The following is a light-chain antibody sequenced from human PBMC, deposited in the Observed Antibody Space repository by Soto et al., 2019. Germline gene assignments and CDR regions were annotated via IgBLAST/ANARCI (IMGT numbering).Light chain of an antibody. CDR2: DVS. V-gene: IGLV2-14*03. J-gene: IGLJ1*01. CDR1: SSGVGGFDH. CDR3: NSFTTTNTYV. Sequence: QSVLTQPASVSGSPGQSITISCTGASSGVGGFDHVSWYQQHPGKVPRLLIYDVSSRPSGVSDRFSGSKSGNTASLTISGLQAEDEADYYCNSFTTTNTYVFGNGTKVTVL.